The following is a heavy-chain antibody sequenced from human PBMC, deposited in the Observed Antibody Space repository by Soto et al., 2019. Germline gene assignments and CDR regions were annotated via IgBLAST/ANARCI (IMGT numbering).Heavy chain of an antibody. D-gene: IGHD4-17*01. CDR1: GYTITSYD. CDR3: ARGIKYGAYSRWFDP. CDR2: MNPNSGNT. V-gene: IGHV1-8*01. Sequence: ASVKVSCKASGYTITSYDINWVRQATGQGLEYLGWMNPNSGNTGYVQKFQGRVTMTRDTSISTAYMELSSLRSEDSAVYFCARGIKYGAYSRWFDPWG. J-gene: IGHJ5*02.